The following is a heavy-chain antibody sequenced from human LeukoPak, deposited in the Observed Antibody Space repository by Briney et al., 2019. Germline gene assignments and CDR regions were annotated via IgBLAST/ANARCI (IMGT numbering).Heavy chain of an antibody. CDR1: GGSISSYY. D-gene: IGHD6-19*01. J-gene: IGHJ4*02. Sequence: PSETLSLTCTVSGGSISSYYWSWIRQPPGKGLEWIGYIYYSGSTNYNPSLKSRVTISVDTSKNQFSLKLSSVTAADTAVYYCARDRSGYSSGWYGYYFDYWGQGTLVTVSS. V-gene: IGHV4-59*01. CDR2: IYYSGST. CDR3: ARDRSGYSSGWYGYYFDY.